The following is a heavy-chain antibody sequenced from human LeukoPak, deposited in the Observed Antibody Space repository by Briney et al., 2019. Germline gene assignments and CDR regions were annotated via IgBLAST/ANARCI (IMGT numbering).Heavy chain of an antibody. J-gene: IGHJ4*02. CDR2: ISGSGGTI. Sequence: GGTLRLSCAASGFTFSGYGMSWVRQAPGKGLEWVSSISGSGGTIYYADSVKGRFAISRDNSKNTLYLQMNSLRAEDTAVYYCARGPSGYHNTGGQGTLVTVSS. D-gene: IGHD5-12*01. CDR1: GFTFSGYG. CDR3: ARGPSGYHNT. V-gene: IGHV3-23*01.